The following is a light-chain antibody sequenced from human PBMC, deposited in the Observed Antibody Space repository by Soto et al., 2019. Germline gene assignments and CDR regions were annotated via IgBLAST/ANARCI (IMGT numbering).Light chain of an antibody. Sequence: MTQSPSTLSVSPGDIATLSCRATQNILRYVAWYQHKPGQAPSLLIYGASSRPTGIPERFSGSGSGTDFALTISRLEPEDFAVYYCQQYNTLLITFGQGTRLEI. CDR2: GAS. J-gene: IGKJ5*01. CDR1: QNILRY. CDR3: QQYNTLLIT. V-gene: IGKV3D-15*01.